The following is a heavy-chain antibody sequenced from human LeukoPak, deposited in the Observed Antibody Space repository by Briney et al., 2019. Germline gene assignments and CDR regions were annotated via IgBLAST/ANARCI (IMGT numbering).Heavy chain of an antibody. D-gene: IGHD6-13*01. CDR1: GGTFSSYA. CDR3: AKLGSSWWKNWFDP. CDR2: IIPIFGTA. J-gene: IGHJ5*02. V-gene: IGHV1-69*13. Sequence: PRASVKVSCKASGGTFSSYAISWVRQAPGQGLEWMGGIIPIFGTANYAQKFQGRVTITADESTSTAYMELSSLRSEDTAVYYCAKLGSSWWKNWFDPWGQGTLVTVSS.